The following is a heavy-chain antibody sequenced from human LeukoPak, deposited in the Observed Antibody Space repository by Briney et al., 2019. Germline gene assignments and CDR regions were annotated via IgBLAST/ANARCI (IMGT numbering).Heavy chain of an antibody. V-gene: IGHV3-30*02. CDR2: IRYDGSNK. CDR3: ARDQRSGWYFLGNWFDP. CDR1: GFTFSSYG. D-gene: IGHD6-19*01. Sequence: GGSLRLSCAASGFTFSSYGMHWVRQAPRKGLEWVAFIRYDGSNKYYADSVKGRFTISRDNSKNTLYLQMNSLRAEDTAVYYCARDQRSGWYFLGNWFDPWGQGTLVTVSS. J-gene: IGHJ5*02.